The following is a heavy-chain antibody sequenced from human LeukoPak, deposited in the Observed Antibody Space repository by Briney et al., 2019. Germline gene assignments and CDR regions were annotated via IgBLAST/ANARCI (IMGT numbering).Heavy chain of an antibody. CDR1: GFTFSDYY. J-gene: IGHJ1*01. CDR3: TSHVGGTARAWGYFQY. V-gene: IGHV3-11*01. CDR2: ISSSGSTI. Sequence: GGSLRLSCAASGFTFSDYYMSWIRQAPGKGLEWVSYISSSGSTIYYADSVKGRFTISRDNTNKSLFLQMNSLRAEDTAVYYCTSHVGGTARAWGYFQYWGQGTLVTVSS. D-gene: IGHD1-26*01.